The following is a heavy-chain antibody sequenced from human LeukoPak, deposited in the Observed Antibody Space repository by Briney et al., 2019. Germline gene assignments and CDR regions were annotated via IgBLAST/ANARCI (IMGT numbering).Heavy chain of an antibody. Sequence: PGGSLRLSCAASGFTFSSYGMHWVRQAPGKGLDWVSFTSYDGYAKYTADSVKGRFTISRDNAKNTLDLQMNSLRAEDTAVYYCAVPYLRWGSGSYYNVLGYWGQGALVTVSS. V-gene: IGHV3-33*03. D-gene: IGHD3-10*01. CDR1: GFTFSSYG. CDR2: TSYDGYAK. CDR3: AVPYLRWGSGSYYNVLGY. J-gene: IGHJ4*02.